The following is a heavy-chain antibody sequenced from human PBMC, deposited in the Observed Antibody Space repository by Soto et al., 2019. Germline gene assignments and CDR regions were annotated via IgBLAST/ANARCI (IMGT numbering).Heavy chain of an antibody. D-gene: IGHD2-15*01. CDR3: ASLYCSGGSCYYYGMDV. V-gene: IGHV1-69*01. Sequence: QVQLVQSGAEVKKPGSSVKVSCKASGGTFSSYAISWVRQAPGQGLEWMGGITPIFGTANYAQKFQGRVTITADESTSTAYMELSSLRSEDTAVYYCASLYCSGGSCYYYGMDVGGQGTTVTVSS. CDR1: GGTFSSYA. CDR2: ITPIFGTA. J-gene: IGHJ6*02.